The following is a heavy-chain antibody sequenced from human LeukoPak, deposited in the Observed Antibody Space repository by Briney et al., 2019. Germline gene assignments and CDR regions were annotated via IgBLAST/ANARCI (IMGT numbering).Heavy chain of an antibody. CDR1: GFTFTNYS. J-gene: IGHJ5*02. CDR2: ISSSSTYK. V-gene: IGHV3-21*01. D-gene: IGHD3-10*01. CDR3: YPHYYGSGNLNWFDP. Sequence: PGGSLRLSCAASGFTFTNYSMNWVRQTPGKGLEWVSSISSSSTYKYYADSGKGRFTISRENARNSLYLQMNSLRVDDTAVYYCYPHYYGSGNLNWFDPWGQGTLVTVSS.